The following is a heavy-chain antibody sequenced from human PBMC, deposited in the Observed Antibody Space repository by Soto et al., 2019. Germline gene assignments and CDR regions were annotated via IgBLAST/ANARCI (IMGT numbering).Heavy chain of an antibody. D-gene: IGHD6-6*01. CDR3: AIGYSSSSDAYYYYYALDV. Sequence: GESLKISCKGSGYSFTSYWIGWVRQMPGKGLEWMGIIYPGDSDTRYNPSFQGQVTISADKSISTAFLQWSSLKASDTAIYYCAIGYSSSSDAYYYYYALDVWGQGTTVTVSS. CDR1: GYSFTSYW. V-gene: IGHV5-51*01. J-gene: IGHJ6*02. CDR2: IYPGDSDT.